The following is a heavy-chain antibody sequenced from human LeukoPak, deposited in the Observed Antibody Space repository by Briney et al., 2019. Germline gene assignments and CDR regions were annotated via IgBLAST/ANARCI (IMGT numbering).Heavy chain of an antibody. J-gene: IGHJ4*02. V-gene: IGHV3-13*01. CDR2: IGIRGDT. CDR3: ARGGIQVSGIDEFDY. CDR1: GFTLIDYD. D-gene: IGHD6-19*01. Sequence: GGSLRLSCAASGFTLIDYDMNWVRQVIGKGLEWVSAIGIRGDTHYSGSVKGGFTISSENAESSLYLQMNSLRADDTAVYYCARGGIQVSGIDEFDYWGQGTLVTVSS.